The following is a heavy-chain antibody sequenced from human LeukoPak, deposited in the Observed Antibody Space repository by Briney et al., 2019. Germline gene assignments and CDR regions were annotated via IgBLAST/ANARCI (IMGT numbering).Heavy chain of an antibody. J-gene: IGHJ6*03. V-gene: IGHV4-59*12. Sequence: SETLSLTCTVSGGSISSYYWAWLRQPPGRGLEWVGTIFNSGTTYYNTSLKSRLTISLDTSQNQFSLKLASVTAADTAIYYCAREFSSIGNYYYYMDVWGQGTTVTVSS. CDR2: IFNSGTT. CDR1: GGSISSYY. D-gene: IGHD6-13*01. CDR3: AREFSSIGNYYYYMDV.